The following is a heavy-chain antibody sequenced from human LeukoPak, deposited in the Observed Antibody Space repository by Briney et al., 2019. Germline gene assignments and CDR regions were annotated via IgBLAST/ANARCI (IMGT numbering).Heavy chain of an antibody. CDR2: IYYSGST. CDR1: GGSISSGGYY. D-gene: IGHD2-15*01. J-gene: IGHJ4*02. CDR3: ARYCSGGTYYFDY. Sequence: SETLSLTCTVSGGSISSGGYYWSWIRQHPGQGLEWIGYIYYSGSTYYNPSLKSRVTISVDTSKNQFSLKLSSVTAADTAVYYCARYCSGGTYYFDYWGQGTLVTVSS. V-gene: IGHV4-31*03.